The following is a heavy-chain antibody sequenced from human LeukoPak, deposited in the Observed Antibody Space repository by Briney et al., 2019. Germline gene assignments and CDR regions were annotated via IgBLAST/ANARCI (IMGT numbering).Heavy chain of an antibody. D-gene: IGHD2-15*01. J-gene: IGHJ4*02. CDR1: GYSFTSYW. V-gene: IGHV5-51*01. CDR2: IYPGDSDT. CDR3: ARRYCSGGSCLSTYFDY. Sequence: PGESLKISCKGSGYSFTSYWIGWVRQMPGKGLEWMGIIYPGDSDTRYSPSFQGQVTISADKSISTAYLQWSSLKASDTAMYYCARRYCSGGSCLSTYFDYWGQGTLVTVSS.